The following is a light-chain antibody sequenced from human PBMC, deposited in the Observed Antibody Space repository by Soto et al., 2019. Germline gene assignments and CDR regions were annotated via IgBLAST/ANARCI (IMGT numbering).Light chain of an antibody. V-gene: IGLV2-11*01. Sequence: QSVLTQPRSVSGSPGQSVTISCTGTSSGVGGFNYVSWYQQPPGKAPKLLIYDVTKRPSGVPDRFSGSKSGNTASLTISGLQAEDDADYYCCSYAGFYSLVFGGGTKLTVL. CDR2: DVT. CDR1: SSGVGGFNY. CDR3: CSYAGFYSLV. J-gene: IGLJ3*02.